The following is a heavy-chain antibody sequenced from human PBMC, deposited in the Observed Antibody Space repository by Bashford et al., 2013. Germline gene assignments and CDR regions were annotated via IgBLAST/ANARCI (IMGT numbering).Heavy chain of an antibody. D-gene: IGHD2-2*01. CDR3: AKMTRRRAYYYYAFDV. CDR2: IYHSGST. V-gene: IGHV4-4*02. J-gene: IGHJ6*02. CDR1: GDSIRSSNW. Sequence: TLSLTCGVSGDSIRSSNWWSWVRQSPGKGLEWIGEIYHSGSTNYNPSLKSRVAISNRQVPRTQFSLKMSSVSAADTAVYYCAKMTRRRAYYYYAFDVWAQGT.